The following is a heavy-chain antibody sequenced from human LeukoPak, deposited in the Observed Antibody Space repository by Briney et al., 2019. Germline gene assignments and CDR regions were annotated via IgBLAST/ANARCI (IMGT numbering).Heavy chain of an antibody. Sequence: SQTLSLTCTVSGGSISSGGYYWSWIRQHPGKGLEWIGYIYYSGSTYYNPSLKSRVTISVDTSKNQFSLKLNSVTAADTAVYYCARPGGSGYYYYYYMDVWGKGTTVTVSS. V-gene: IGHV4-31*03. CDR3: ARPGGSGYYYYYYMDV. D-gene: IGHD2-15*01. J-gene: IGHJ6*03. CDR1: GGSISSGGYY. CDR2: IYYSGST.